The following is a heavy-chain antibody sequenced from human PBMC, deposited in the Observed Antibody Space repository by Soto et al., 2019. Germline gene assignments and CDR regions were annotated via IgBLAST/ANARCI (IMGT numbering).Heavy chain of an antibody. J-gene: IGHJ6*02. CDR3: ARLYCSGGSCYRRKYYYFGMDV. CDR1: GYTFTSYY. D-gene: IGHD2-15*01. CDR2: INPSGGNT. Sequence: QVQLVQSGAEVKKPGASAKLSCKASGYTFTSYYMHWVRQAPGQGLEWMGIINPSGGNTSYAQKFQGRVTMTRDTSKSTVYMELSRLRSEDTAVYYCARLYCSGGSCYRRKYYYFGMDVWGQGTTVTVSS. V-gene: IGHV1-46*01.